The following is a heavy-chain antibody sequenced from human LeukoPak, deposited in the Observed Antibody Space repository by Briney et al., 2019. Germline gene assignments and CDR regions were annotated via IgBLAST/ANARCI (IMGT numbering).Heavy chain of an antibody. CDR1: GYTFTSYG. V-gene: IGHV1-18*01. CDR2: ISAYNGNT. D-gene: IGHD3-22*01. Sequence: ASVKVSCTASGYTFTSYGISWVRQAPGQGLEWMGWISAYNGNTNYAQKLQGRVTMTTDTSTSTAYMELRSLRSDDTAMYYCARDSTNPRGYYYDSSGYPPDYWGQGTLVTVSS. CDR3: ARDSTNPRGYYYDSSGYPPDY. J-gene: IGHJ4*02.